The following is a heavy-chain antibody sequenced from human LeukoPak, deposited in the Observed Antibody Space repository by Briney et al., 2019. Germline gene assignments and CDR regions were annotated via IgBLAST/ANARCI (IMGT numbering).Heavy chain of an antibody. CDR3: AKGYRYSSGWRERYYFDY. CDR2: ISGSGGST. Sequence: GGSLRLSSAASGFTFSSYAMSWVRQAPGKGLEWVSAISGSGGSTYYADSVKGRFTISRDNSKNTLYLQMNSLRAEDTAVYYCAKGYRYSSGWRERYYFDYWGQGTLVTVSS. D-gene: IGHD6-19*01. V-gene: IGHV3-23*01. J-gene: IGHJ4*02. CDR1: GFTFSSYA.